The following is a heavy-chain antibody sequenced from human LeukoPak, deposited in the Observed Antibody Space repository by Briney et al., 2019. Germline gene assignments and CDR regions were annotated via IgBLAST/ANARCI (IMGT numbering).Heavy chain of an antibody. V-gene: IGHV3-23*01. CDR1: GFTFGCYA. Sequence: GGSLRLSCAASGFTFGCYALSWVRQAPGKGLEWVSVISDSGTSTFYADSVRGRFTISRDNSKNTLYLQMNSLRAEDTAVYYCATQFCSGGKCYLWSFDYWGQRTLVTVSS. D-gene: IGHD2-15*01. CDR3: ATQFCSGGKCYLWSFDY. J-gene: IGHJ4*02. CDR2: ISDSGTST.